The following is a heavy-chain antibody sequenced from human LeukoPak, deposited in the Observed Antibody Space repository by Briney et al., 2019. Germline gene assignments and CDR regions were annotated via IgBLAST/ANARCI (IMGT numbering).Heavy chain of an antibody. J-gene: IGHJ6*03. CDR2: IYYSGST. D-gene: IGHD2-2*01. CDR1: GGSISSSSYY. Sequence: SETLSLTCTVSGGSISSSSYYWGWIRQPPGKGLEWIGYIYYSGSTNYNPSLKSRVTMSVDTSKNQFSLKLSSVTAADTAVYYCARAPGPGLGDCSSTSCFTPHYYYMDVRGKGTTVTVSS. V-gene: IGHV4-61*05. CDR3: ARAPGPGLGDCSSTSCFTPHYYYMDV.